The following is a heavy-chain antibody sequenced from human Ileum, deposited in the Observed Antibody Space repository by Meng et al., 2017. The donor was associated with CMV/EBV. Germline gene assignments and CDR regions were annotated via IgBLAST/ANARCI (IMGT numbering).Heavy chain of an antibody. V-gene: IGHV3-23*01. D-gene: IGHD1-20*01. CDR2: VATSGGT. CDR1: GCTFSSHS. J-gene: IGHJ6*02. Sequence: GESLKSSCAAPGCTFSSHSMSWVRQVPGKGLEWVSAVATSGGTFYADSVRGRFSISRDNSKNTLYLQMDSLRAEDTAVYYCARFRVGITGTDYYYYGMDVWGQGTTVTVSS. CDR3: ARFRVGITGTDYYYYGMDV.